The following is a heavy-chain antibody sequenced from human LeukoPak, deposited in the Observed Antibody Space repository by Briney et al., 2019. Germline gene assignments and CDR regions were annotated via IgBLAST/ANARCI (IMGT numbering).Heavy chain of an antibody. V-gene: IGHV1-69*05. CDR1: GGTFSSYA. J-gene: IGHJ4*02. D-gene: IGHD2-15*01. Sequence: AASVKVSCKASGGTFSSYAISWVRQAPGQGLEWMGGIIPIFGTANYAQKFQGRGTITTDESTSTAYMELSSLRSEDTAVYYCASGHLLVSGYFDHWGQGTLVTVSS. CDR2: IIPIFGTA. CDR3: ASGHLLVSGYFDH.